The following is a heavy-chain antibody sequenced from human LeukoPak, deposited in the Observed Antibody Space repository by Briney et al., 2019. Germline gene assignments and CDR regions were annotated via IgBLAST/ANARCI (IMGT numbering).Heavy chain of an antibody. CDR2: IIPILGIA. CDR3: ARTSVVTPGSPFDY. J-gene: IGHJ4*02. D-gene: IGHD4-23*01. Sequence: SVKVSCKVSGYTLTELSMHWVRQAPGQGLEWMGRIIPILGIANYAQKFQGRVTITADKSTSTAYMELSSLRSEDTAVYYCARTSVVTPGSPFDYWGQGTLVTVSS. CDR1: GYTLTELS. V-gene: IGHV1-69*02.